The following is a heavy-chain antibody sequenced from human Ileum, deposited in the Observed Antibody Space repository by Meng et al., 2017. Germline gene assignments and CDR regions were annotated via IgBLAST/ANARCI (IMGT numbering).Heavy chain of an antibody. J-gene: IGHJ1*01. D-gene: IGHD1-1*01. CDR2: INSDGSST. CDR1: GFNFSSYW. CDR3: ANDRIND. Sequence: LGLSGGGLVQPGGSLRLSCAASGFNFSSYWMLWVRQAPGKGLVWVSRINSDGSSTSYADSVKGRFTISRDNAKDTVYLSMSSLRAEDTALYHCANDRINDWGQGTLVTVSS. V-gene: IGHV3-74*01.